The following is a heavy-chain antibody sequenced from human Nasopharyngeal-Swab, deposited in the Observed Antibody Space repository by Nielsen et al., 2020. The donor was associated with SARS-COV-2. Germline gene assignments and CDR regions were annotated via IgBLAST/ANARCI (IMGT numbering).Heavy chain of an antibody. Sequence: SETLSLTCAVSGGSVSSNVWWTWVRQSPGKGLEWIGEVSHSGSTNYNSSLKSRVTLSMDKSRRQFSLRLTSVSAADTAVYFCARGHLVVVPSPILGLGPFFYSFYLDVWGKGTTVIVSS. CDR2: VSHSGST. CDR1: GGSVSSNVW. V-gene: IGHV4-4*02. CDR3: ARGHLVVVPSPILGLGPFFYSFYLDV. D-gene: IGHD2-2*02. J-gene: IGHJ6*03.